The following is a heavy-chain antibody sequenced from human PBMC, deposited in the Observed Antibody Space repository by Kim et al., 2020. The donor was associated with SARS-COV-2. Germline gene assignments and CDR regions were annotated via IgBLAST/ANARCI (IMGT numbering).Heavy chain of an antibody. J-gene: IGHJ6*02. D-gene: IGHD2-2*01. Sequence: SVKVSCKASGGTFSSYAISWVRQAPGQGLEWMGGIIPIFGTANYAQKFQGRVTITADESTSTAYMELSSLRSEDTAVYYCACRIDIVVVPAARQIPGHHYYYYGMDVWGQGTTVTVSS. CDR2: IIPIFGTA. V-gene: IGHV1-69*13. CDR3: ACRIDIVVVPAARQIPGHHYYYYGMDV. CDR1: GGTFSSYA.